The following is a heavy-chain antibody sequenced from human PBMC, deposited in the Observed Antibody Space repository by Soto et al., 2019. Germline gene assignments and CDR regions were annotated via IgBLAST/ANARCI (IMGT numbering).Heavy chain of an antibody. V-gene: IGHV1-18*04. D-gene: IGHD2-15*01. Sequence: ASVKVSCKASGYTFTSYYRHWVRQAPGQGLEWMGWISAYNGNTNYAQKLQGRVTMTTDTSTSTAYMELRSLRSDDTAVYYCARDLIDIVVVVAAYQNAFDIWGQGTMVTVSS. J-gene: IGHJ3*02. CDR2: ISAYNGNT. CDR3: ARDLIDIVVVVAAYQNAFDI. CDR1: GYTFTSYY.